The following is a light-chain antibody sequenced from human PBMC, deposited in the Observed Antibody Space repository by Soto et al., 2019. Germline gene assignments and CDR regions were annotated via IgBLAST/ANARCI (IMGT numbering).Light chain of an antibody. CDR3: AAWDASLDGYV. V-gene: IGLV1-44*01. CDR1: SSNLGDNT. CDR2: SYD. J-gene: IGLJ1*01. Sequence: QRVRTHVLSAYGAARHGVRIFCSTSSSNLGDNTVNWYQQVPGAAPKLLIYSYDQRPSGVPDRFSGSKSGTSASLAISGLQSEDEADYYCAAWDASLDGYVFGTGTKVTVL.